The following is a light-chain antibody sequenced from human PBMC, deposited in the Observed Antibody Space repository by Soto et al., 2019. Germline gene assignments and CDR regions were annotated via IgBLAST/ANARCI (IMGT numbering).Light chain of an antibody. J-gene: IGLJ2*01. CDR3: QAWDTSAVI. CDR2: QDD. V-gene: IGLV3-1*01. CDR1: KLDNKY. Sequence: SYELTQPASVSVSPGQTASITCSGDKLDNKYVAWYRQKPGQSPLLIIFQDDRRPSGIPERFSGSTPGNTATLTISGTQVMDEADYFCQAWDTSAVIFGGGTKLTVL.